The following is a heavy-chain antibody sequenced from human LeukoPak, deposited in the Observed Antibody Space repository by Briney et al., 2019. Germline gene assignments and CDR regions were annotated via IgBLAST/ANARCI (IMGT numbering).Heavy chain of an antibody. CDR3: AREARATPDF. CDR1: GFSFSGHY. J-gene: IGHJ4*02. V-gene: IGHV3-11*01. D-gene: IGHD1-26*01. CDR2: ITNSGDFV. Sequence: GGSLRLSCAASGFSFSGHYMSWIRQAPGKGLEWISYITNSGDFVNYADSVKGRFTISRDNAKNSLYLQMNSLRAEDTAVYYCAREARATPDFWGQGTVVTVSS.